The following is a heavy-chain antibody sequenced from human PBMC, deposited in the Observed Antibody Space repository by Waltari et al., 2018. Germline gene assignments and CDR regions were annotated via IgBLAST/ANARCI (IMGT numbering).Heavy chain of an antibody. CDR2: ISSSSRYI. V-gene: IGHV3-21*01. CDR3: ARALLYAFDI. CDR1: GFTFSSYS. J-gene: IGHJ3*02. Sequence: EVQLVESGGGLVKPGGSLRLSCAASGFTFSSYSMNWVRQAPGKGLELVSSISSSSRYIYYADSVKGRFTISRDNAKNSLYLQMNSLRAEDTAVYYCARALLYAFDIWGQGTMVTVSS.